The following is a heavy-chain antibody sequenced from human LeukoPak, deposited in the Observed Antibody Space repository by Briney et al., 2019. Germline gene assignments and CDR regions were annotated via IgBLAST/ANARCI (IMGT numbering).Heavy chain of an antibody. D-gene: IGHD6-19*01. Sequence: ASVKVSCKAPGYTFTSYDINWVRQATGQGLEWMGWMNPNSGGTNYAQKFQGRVTMTRDTSISTAYMELSRLRSDDTAVYYCARGIAVAGYYYYGMDVWGQGTTVTVSS. V-gene: IGHV1-2*02. CDR2: MNPNSGGT. CDR3: ARGIAVAGYYYYGMDV. CDR1: GYTFTSYD. J-gene: IGHJ6*02.